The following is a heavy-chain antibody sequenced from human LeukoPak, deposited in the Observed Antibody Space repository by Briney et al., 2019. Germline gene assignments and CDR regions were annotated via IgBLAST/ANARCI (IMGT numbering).Heavy chain of an antibody. CDR2: ISSDGSST. Sequence: PGRSLRLSCAAAGFTFSNYWMLWVRQAPGKGLVWVSRISSDGSSTNYADSVKGRFTISRDNAKNTLYLQMNSLRAEDTAVYYCVRGTQMDVWGQGTTVTVSS. CDR1: GFTFSNYW. CDR3: VRGTQMDV. D-gene: IGHD1-14*01. J-gene: IGHJ6*02. V-gene: IGHV3-74*01.